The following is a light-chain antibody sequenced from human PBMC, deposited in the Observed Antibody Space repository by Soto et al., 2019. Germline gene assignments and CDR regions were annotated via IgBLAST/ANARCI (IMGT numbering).Light chain of an antibody. Sequence: ESVLTQSPGTLSLSPGERATLACRASQSVSSSYLAWYQQKPGQAPRLLIYGASSRATGIPDRFSGSGSGTDFAVTINRLEPADFAVYYCQQYGSSSPTFGRGTNVYIK. CDR2: GAS. J-gene: IGKJ3*01. CDR1: QSVSSSY. V-gene: IGKV3-20*01. CDR3: QQYGSSSPT.